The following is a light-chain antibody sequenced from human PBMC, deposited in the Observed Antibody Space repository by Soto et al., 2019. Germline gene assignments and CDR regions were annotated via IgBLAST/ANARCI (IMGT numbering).Light chain of an antibody. J-gene: IGLJ3*02. CDR1: SSDVGGYNY. CDR2: EVT. CDR3: SSYTSSSTLV. V-gene: IGLV2-14*01. Sequence: QSVLTQPASVSGSPGQAITISCTGTSSDVGGYNYVSWYQQHPGKVPKVMIYEVTNRPSGVSNRFSGSKSGNTASLTISGLQAEDEGDYYCSSYTSSSTLVFGGGTKLTVL.